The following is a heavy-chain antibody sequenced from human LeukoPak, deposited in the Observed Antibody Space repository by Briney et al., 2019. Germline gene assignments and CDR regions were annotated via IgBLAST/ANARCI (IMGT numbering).Heavy chain of an antibody. J-gene: IGHJ4*02. Sequence: GGSLRLSCAASGFTFSSYSMNWVRQAPGKGLEWVSSISSSSSYIYYADSVKGRFTISRDNAKNSLYLQMNSLRAEDTAVYYCATLATVTTDYWGQGTLVTVSS. V-gene: IGHV3-21*01. CDR3: ATLATVTTDY. CDR1: GFTFSSYS. CDR2: ISSSSSYI. D-gene: IGHD4-17*01.